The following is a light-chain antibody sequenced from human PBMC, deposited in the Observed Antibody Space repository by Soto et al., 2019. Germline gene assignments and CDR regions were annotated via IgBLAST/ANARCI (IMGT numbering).Light chain of an antibody. CDR2: AAS. J-gene: IGKJ4*01. CDR1: QGINNY. V-gene: IGKV1-16*02. CDR3: QQYNSYPLT. Sequence: DIQMTQSPSSLSASVGDRVTITCRASQGINNYVAWFQQKPGKAPKSLIYAASSLQSGAPSKFGGSGSGTDFTRTISSLQPEDAAAYYCQQYNSYPLTFGGGTRVEL.